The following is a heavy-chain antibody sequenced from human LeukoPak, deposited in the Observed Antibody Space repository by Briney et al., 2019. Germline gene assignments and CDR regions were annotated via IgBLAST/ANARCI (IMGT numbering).Heavy chain of an antibody. CDR2: IKSKTDGGTT. J-gene: IGHJ4*02. D-gene: IGHD3-3*01. CDR1: GFTVSSNY. Sequence: GGSLRLSCAASGFTVSSNYMSWVRQAPGKGLEWVGRIKSKTDGGTTDYAAPVKGRFTISRDDSKNTLYLQMNSLKTEDTAVYYCTTDQYYDFWSGFDYWGQGTLVTVSS. V-gene: IGHV3-15*01. CDR3: TTDQYYDFWSGFDY.